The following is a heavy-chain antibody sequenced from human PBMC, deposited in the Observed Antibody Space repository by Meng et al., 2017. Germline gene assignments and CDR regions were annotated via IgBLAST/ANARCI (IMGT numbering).Heavy chain of an antibody. V-gene: IGHV4-31*01. CDR3: ARVVGKLGIAAATRFDP. CDR2: IYYSGST. Sequence: QVQRQESGPELVKPSQTLSLTCTVSGGSISSGGYYWSWIRQHPGKGLEWIGYIYYSGSTYYNPSLKSLVTISVDTSKNQFSLKLSSVTAADTAVYYCARVVGKLGIAAATRFDPWGQGTLVTVSS. CDR1: GGSISSGGYY. D-gene: IGHD6-13*01. J-gene: IGHJ5*02.